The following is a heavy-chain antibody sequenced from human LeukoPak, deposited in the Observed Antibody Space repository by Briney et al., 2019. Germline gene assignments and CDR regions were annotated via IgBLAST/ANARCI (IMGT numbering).Heavy chain of an antibody. D-gene: IGHD3/OR15-3a*01. CDR2: INAGNGNT. J-gene: IGHJ6*02. Sequence: ASVKVSCKASGYTFTSYAMHWVRQAPGQRLEWMGWINAGNGNTKYSQKFQGRVTITRDTSASTAYMELSSLRSEDTAVYYCAREIGHMDGMDVWGQGTTVTVPS. CDR3: AREIGHMDGMDV. V-gene: IGHV1-3*01. CDR1: GYTFTSYA.